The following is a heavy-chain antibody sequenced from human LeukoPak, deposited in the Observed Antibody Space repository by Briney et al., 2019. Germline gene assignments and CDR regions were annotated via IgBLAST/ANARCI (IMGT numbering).Heavy chain of an antibody. CDR1: GGSISSYY. J-gene: IGHJ5*02. Sequence: PSETLSLTCTVSGGSISSYYWSWIRQPPGKGLEWIGYIYYSGSTNYNPSLKSRVTISVDTSKTQFSLKLSSVTAADTAVYYCARGPRFGELLWHWFDPWGQGTLVTVSS. D-gene: IGHD3-10*01. CDR3: ARGPRFGELLWHWFDP. V-gene: IGHV4-59*08. CDR2: IYYSGST.